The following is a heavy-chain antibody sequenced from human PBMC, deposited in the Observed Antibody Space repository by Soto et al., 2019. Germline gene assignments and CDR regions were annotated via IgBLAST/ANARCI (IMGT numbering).Heavy chain of an antibody. CDR1: GFTFSSYG. V-gene: IGHV3-30*18. CDR2: ILYDGSDK. CDR3: AKAGGGFGDFVHH. Sequence: GGSLRLSCAASGFTFSSYGMHWVRQAPGKGLEWVTGILYDGSDKYYADSVKGRFTISRENSKNTLYLQMNSLRTEDSAVYYCAKAGGGFGDFVHHWGQGTPVTVSS. J-gene: IGHJ4*02. D-gene: IGHD3-10*01.